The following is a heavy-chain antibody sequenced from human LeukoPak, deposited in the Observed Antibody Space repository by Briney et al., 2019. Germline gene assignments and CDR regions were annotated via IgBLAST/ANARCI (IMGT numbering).Heavy chain of an antibody. CDR3: ASDPYYYDSSGYYYFDY. D-gene: IGHD3-22*01. V-gene: IGHV1-8*01. J-gene: IGHJ4*02. CDR1: GYTFTSYD. Sequence: ASVKVSCKASGYTFTSYDTNWVRQATGQGLEWMGWMNPNSGNTGYAQKFQGRVTMTRNTSISTAYMELSSLRSEDTAVYYCASDPYYYDSSGYYYFDYWGQGTLVTVSS. CDR2: MNPNSGNT.